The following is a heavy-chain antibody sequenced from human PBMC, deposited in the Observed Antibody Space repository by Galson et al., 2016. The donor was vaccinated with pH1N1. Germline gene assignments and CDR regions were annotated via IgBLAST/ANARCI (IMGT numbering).Heavy chain of an antibody. V-gene: IGHV1-18*01. CDR1: GYMFSTYG. CDR3: AKGTLPGYYDY. Sequence: SVKVSCKASGYMFSTYGINWVRKAPGQGPEWMGRISGYNGNTIYAQKFQARISMTIDKSTSTVYMDLRSLRFDDTAVYYCAKGTLPGYYDYWGRGTLVTVSS. CDR2: ISGYNGNT. D-gene: IGHD3-22*01. J-gene: IGHJ4*02.